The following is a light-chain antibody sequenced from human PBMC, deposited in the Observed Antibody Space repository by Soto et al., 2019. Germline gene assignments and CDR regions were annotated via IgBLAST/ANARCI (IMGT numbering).Light chain of an antibody. CDR2: DVK. CDR1: SSDVGGYSY. J-gene: IGLJ1*01. Sequence: QSALTQPRSVSGSPGQSVTISCTGTSSDVGGYSYVSWYQQHPGKAPKLMMYDVKTRPSGIPDRFSGSKSGNTASLTISGLHADDEADYYCSSSSGSYSFVYGSGTKLTVL. V-gene: IGLV2-11*01. CDR3: SSSSGSYSFV.